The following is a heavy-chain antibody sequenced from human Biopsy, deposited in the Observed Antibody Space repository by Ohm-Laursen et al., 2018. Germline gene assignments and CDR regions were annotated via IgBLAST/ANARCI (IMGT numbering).Heavy chain of an antibody. J-gene: IGHJ5*02. CDR3: ARGDYFDSNGYFWFDP. Sequence: TLSLTCAVSGGSISSGGSYWSWLRQRPGKGLAWIGYIFNSANTYYNPSLKNIITISGDTSKNQFSLKLNSVTAADTAVYYRARGDYFDSNGYFWFDPWGQGTLVTVSS. V-gene: IGHV4-31*01. D-gene: IGHD3-22*01. CDR2: IFNSANT. CDR1: GGSISSGGSY.